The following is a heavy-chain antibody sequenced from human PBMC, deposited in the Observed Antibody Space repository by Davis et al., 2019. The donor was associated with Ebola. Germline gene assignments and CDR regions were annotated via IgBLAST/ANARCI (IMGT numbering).Heavy chain of an antibody. J-gene: IGHJ4*02. D-gene: IGHD6-13*01. CDR3: VKQLVLYFDY. CDR2: IRSKTNSYAT. Sequence: GESLKISCAASGFTFSGSAMHWVRQASGKGLEWVGRIRSKTNSYATAYAASVKGRFTISRDDSKNTLYLQMNSLRAEDTAVYYCVKQLVLYFDYWGQGTLVTVSS. CDR1: GFTFSGSA. V-gene: IGHV3-73*01.